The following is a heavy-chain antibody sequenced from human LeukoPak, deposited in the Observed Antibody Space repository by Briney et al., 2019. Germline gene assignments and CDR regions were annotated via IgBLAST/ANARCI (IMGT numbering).Heavy chain of an antibody. CDR2: IYYSGST. D-gene: IGHD6-19*01. CDR3: ARQWLVRLYYFDY. J-gene: IGHJ4*02. CDR1: GGSISSSSYY. Sequence: SETLSLTCTASGGSISSSSYYWGWIRQPPGKGLEWIGSIYYSGSTYYNPSLKSRVTISVDTSKNQFSLKLSSVTAADTAVYYCARQWLVRLYYFDYWGQGTLVTVSS. V-gene: IGHV4-39*01.